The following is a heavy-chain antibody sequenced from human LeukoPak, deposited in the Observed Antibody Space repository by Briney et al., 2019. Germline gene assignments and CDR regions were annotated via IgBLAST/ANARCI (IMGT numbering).Heavy chain of an antibody. CDR1: GGSISSYY. CDR3: ARDLSRTNWFDP. V-gene: IGHV4-59*01. J-gene: IGHJ5*02. CDR2: IYYSGST. Sequence: SETLSLTCTVSGGSISSYYWSWLRQPSGKGLEWIGYIYYSGSTNYNPSLKSRVTISVDTSKNQFSLKLSSVTAADTAVYYCARDLSRTNWFDPWGQGTLVTVSS. D-gene: IGHD3-16*02.